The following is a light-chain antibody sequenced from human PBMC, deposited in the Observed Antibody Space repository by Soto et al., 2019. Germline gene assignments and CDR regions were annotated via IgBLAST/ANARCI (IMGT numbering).Light chain of an antibody. J-gene: IGLJ1*01. CDR2: DVS. Sequence: QSVLTQPASVSGSPGQSITISCTGTSSDVGGYNYVSWYQHHPGKAPKLMIFDVSNRPSGVSNRFSGSKSANTASLTISGLQAEDEADYYCSSYTSSSTTYVFGTGTKVTVL. CDR3: SSYTSSSTTYV. CDR1: SSDVGGYNY. V-gene: IGLV2-14*03.